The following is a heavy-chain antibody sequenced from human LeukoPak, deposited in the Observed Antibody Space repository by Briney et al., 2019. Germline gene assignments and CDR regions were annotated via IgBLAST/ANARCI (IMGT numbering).Heavy chain of an antibody. J-gene: IGHJ4*02. D-gene: IGHD3-10*02. V-gene: IGHV3-11*06. CDR3: AREANRAMFD. CDR1: GFTFSDYY. Sequence: PGRSLRLSCAASGFTFSDYYMSWIRQAPGKGLEWVSYITSSGTYTKYADSVKGRFTISRDNAKSSLYLQMSSLRGEDTAVYYCAREANRAMFDWGQGTLVIVSS. CDR2: ITSSGTYT.